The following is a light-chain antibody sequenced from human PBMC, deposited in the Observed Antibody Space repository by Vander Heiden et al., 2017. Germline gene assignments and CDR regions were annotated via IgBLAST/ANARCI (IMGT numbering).Light chain of an antibody. J-gene: IGKJ2*01. CDR2: GAS. CDR3: QQEGSSPYT. V-gene: IGKV3-20*01. Sequence: IVLTQSPGTLSLSPGERATLSCRASQSVRSSYLAWYQQKPGQAPRLLIYGASSRATGIPDRFSGSGSGTDFTLTISRLEPEDFAVYYCQQEGSSPYTFGQGTKLEIK. CDR1: QSVRSSY.